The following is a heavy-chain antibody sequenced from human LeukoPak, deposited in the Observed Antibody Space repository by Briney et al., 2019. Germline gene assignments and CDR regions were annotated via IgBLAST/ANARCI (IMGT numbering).Heavy chain of an antibody. CDR1: GGSLSGYY. J-gene: IGHJ5*02. D-gene: IGHD1/OR15-1a*01. Sequence: PSETLSLTCAVYGGSLSGYYWSWIRQPPGKGLEWIGEIKYSGNTNYNPSLKSRVTMSVDMSKNQISLKLNSVTAVDTAVYYCARDPRTTTSRNWFDPWGQGTLVTVSA. V-gene: IGHV4-34*01. CDR3: ARDPRTTTSRNWFDP. CDR2: IKYSGNT.